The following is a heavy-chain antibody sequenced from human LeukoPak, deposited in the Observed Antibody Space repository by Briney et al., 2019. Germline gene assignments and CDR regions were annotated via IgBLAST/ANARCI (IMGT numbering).Heavy chain of an antibody. CDR3: ATDKSYFDSRSHQGFDY. Sequence: GGSLRLSCAASGFTFSIYAMHWVRQAPGKGLEWVAVITHAGGNRYYADSVKGRFTISRDNSKSTLYLQMSSLRAEDTAVYYCATDKSYFDSRSHQGFDYWGQGTLVTVSS. CDR1: GFTFSIYA. CDR2: ITHAGGNR. V-gene: IGHV3-30*15. D-gene: IGHD3-10*01. J-gene: IGHJ4*02.